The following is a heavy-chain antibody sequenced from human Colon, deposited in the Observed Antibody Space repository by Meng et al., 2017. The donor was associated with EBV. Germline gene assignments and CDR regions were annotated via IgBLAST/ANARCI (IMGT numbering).Heavy chain of an antibody. Sequence: QGPLREVGPGLGKPSQTLPLTCTVSGCSVSSGGYYWTWIRQHPGKGLEWFGHIYYSGSTFYNPSLKRRVIISIDTSKNQFSLNLRSVTAADTAVYYCARVSSGWDYFDYWGQGTLVTVSS. D-gene: IGHD6-19*01. J-gene: IGHJ4*02. CDR2: IYYSGST. CDR3: ARVSSGWDYFDY. CDR1: GCSVSSGGYY. V-gene: IGHV4-31*03.